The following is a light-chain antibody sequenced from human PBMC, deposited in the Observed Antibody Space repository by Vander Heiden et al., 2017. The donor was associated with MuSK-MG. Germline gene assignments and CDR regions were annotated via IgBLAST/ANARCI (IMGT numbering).Light chain of an antibody. V-gene: IGKV1-39*01. CDR1: QSISTY. CDR3: QQSFTIPLT. Sequence: DIQMTQSTSSLSASVGDRVTITCRASQSISTYLNWYQQKPGKAAEVLIYAASSVQSGVPSRFTGRGSGTDFTLTISSLQPEDPATYYCQQSFTIPLTFGQGTKVDIK. CDR2: AAS. J-gene: IGKJ1*01.